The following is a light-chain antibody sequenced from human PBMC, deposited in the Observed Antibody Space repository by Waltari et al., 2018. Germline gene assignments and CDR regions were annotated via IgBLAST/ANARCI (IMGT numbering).Light chain of an antibody. CDR1: QSISSW. CDR3: QQYNSYSRT. Sequence: DIQITQSPSTLSASVGDRVTITCRASQSISSWLAGYQQKPGKAPKLLIYKASSLESGVPSRFSGSGSGTEFTLTISSLQPDDFATYYCQQYNSYSRTFGQGTKVEIK. J-gene: IGKJ1*01. CDR2: KAS. V-gene: IGKV1-5*03.